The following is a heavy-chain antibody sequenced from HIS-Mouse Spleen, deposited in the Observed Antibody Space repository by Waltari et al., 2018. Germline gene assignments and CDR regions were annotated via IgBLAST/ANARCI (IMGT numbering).Heavy chain of an antibody. Sequence: QLQLQESGPGLVKPSETLSLTCTVSGGSISSSSYYWGWIRQPPGKGLGWIGSIYYSGSTYYTPSLKSRVTISVDPSKTQFSLKLSSVTAADTAVYYCAREIPYSSSWYDWYFDLWGRGTLVTVSS. CDR2: IYYSGST. V-gene: IGHV4-39*07. CDR3: AREIPYSSSWYDWYFDL. J-gene: IGHJ2*01. CDR1: GGSISSSSYY. D-gene: IGHD6-13*01.